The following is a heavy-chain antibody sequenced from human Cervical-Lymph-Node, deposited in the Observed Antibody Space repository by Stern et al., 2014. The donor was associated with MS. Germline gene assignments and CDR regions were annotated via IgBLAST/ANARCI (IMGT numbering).Heavy chain of an antibody. V-gene: IGHV1-69*06. J-gene: IGHJ4*02. Sequence: VQLVQSGAEVKQPGSSVKVSCKASGGTFRTHPITWVRQAPGQGLEWMGRISPFLNTATYAQKFQGRITITTDKSTGTNYMEISSLRSDDTTIYYCASSLVASGHWGQGTLVIVS. CDR3: ASSLVASGH. CDR1: GGTFRTHP. CDR2: ISPFLNTA. D-gene: IGHD2-8*02.